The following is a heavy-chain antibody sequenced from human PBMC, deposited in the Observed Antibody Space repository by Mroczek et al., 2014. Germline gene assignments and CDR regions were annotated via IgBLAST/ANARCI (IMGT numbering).Heavy chain of an antibody. D-gene: IGHD7-27*01. CDR2: IKSIAVGGTT. CDR3: ATGNWGEDSFSM. V-gene: IGHV3-15*07. Sequence: VQLQESGGGLLKPGGSLRLSCAAYGISFADAWMNWVRQAPGTGLEWVGRIKSIAVGGTTDYDALVKDRFIISRDDSKYMVYLQMNSLKSEDTAMYYCATGNWGEDSFSMWGQGTMVTVSS. CDR1: GISFADAW. J-gene: IGHJ3*02.